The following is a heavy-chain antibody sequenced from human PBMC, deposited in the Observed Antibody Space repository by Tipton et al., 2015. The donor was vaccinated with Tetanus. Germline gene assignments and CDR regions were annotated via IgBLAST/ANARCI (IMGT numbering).Heavy chain of an antibody. Sequence: SLRLSCTASGFTVSSNYLSWVRQAPGKGLEWVSVIYGGGSTYYVDSVKGRFTISRDNSKNTVYLQMNSLRAEDTAVYYCARDYLVSGSYFSMDVWGQGATVTVSS. CDR1: GFTVSSNY. J-gene: IGHJ6*02. CDR2: IYGGGST. V-gene: IGHV3-53*01. D-gene: IGHD1-26*01. CDR3: ARDYLVSGSYFSMDV.